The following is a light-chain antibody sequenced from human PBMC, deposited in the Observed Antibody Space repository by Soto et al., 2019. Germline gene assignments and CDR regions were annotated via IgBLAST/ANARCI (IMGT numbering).Light chain of an antibody. CDR1: SSDVGGYNF. Sequence: QSVLTQSRSVSGSPGQSVTISCTGTSSDVGGYNFVSWYQQYPGKAPKLIIYDVTKRPSGVPDRFSGSKSGNTASLTISGLQAEDEADYYCCSYAASYTLVFGGGTKVTVL. CDR3: CSYAASYTLV. V-gene: IGLV2-11*01. CDR2: DVT. J-gene: IGLJ2*01.